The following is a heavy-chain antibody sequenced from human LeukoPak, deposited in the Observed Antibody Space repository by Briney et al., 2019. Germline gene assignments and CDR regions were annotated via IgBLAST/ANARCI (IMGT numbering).Heavy chain of an antibody. V-gene: IGHV4-61*01. CDR2: IYYSGST. D-gene: IGHD6-25*01. J-gene: IGHJ3*02. CDR1: GGSVSSGSYY. Sequence: SETLSPTCTVSGGSVSSGSYYWSWLRQSPRKGLEFIGYIYYSGSTNYNPSLKSRFTISIDTSKNQFSLRLQSVGAADTAVYYCARGGSAFDIWGQGTMVTVSS. CDR3: ARGGSAFDI.